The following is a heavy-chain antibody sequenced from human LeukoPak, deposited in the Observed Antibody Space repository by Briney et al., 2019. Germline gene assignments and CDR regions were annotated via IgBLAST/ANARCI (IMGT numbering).Heavy chain of an antibody. Sequence: ASVKVSCKASGYTFGTHWMHWVRQAPGQGLEWMGIINPSGGSTSYAQKFQDRVTMTRDTSTSTVYMELSSLRSEDTAVYYCAREIGLCSGGSCYSYMDVWGKGTTVTISS. CDR2: INPSGGST. CDR3: AREIGLCSGGSCYSYMDV. J-gene: IGHJ6*03. CDR1: GYTFGTHW. V-gene: IGHV1-46*01. D-gene: IGHD2-15*01.